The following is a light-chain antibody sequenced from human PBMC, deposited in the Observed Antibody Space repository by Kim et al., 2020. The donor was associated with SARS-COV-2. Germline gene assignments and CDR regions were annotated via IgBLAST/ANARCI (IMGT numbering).Light chain of an antibody. V-gene: IGLV4-69*01. CDR3: QTWGTVV. CDR2: LNSVGSH. CDR1: SGHSSYA. J-gene: IGLJ2*01. Sequence: QPVLTQSPSASASLGASVKLTCTLSSGHSSYAIAWHQQQPEKGPRYLMKLNSVGSHSKGDGIPDRFSGSSSGAERYLTISSLQSEDEADYYCQTWGTVVFGGGTQLTVL.